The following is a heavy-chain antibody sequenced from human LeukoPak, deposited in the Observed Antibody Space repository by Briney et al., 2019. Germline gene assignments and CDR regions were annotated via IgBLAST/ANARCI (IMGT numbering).Heavy chain of an antibody. CDR3: ARAAYDSSSGYFQH. CDR2: IIPIFGTA. J-gene: IGHJ1*01. D-gene: IGHD3-22*01. V-gene: IGHV1-69*13. CDR1: GGTFSSYA. Sequence: ASVKVSCKASGGTFSSYAISWVQQAPGQGLEWMGGIIPIFGTANYAQKFQGRVTITADESTSTAYMELSSLRSEDTAVYYCARAAYDSSSGYFQHWGQGTLVTVSS.